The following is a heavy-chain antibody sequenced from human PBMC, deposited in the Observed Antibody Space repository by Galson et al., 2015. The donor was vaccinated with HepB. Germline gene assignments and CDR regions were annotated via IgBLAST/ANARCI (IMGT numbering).Heavy chain of an antibody. CDR3: ASFALSSSWLTLDAFDI. Sequence: QSGAEVKKPGESLRISCKGSGYSFTSYWISWVRQMPGKGLEWMGRIDPSDSYTNYSPSFQGHVTISADKSISTAYLQWSSLKASDTAMYYCASFALSSSWLTLDAFDIWGQGTMVTVSS. V-gene: IGHV5-10-1*01. CDR1: GYSFTSYW. J-gene: IGHJ3*02. CDR2: IDPSDSYT. D-gene: IGHD6-13*01.